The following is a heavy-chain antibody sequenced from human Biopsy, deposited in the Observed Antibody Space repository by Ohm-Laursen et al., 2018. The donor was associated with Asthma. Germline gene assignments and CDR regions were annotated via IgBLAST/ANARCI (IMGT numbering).Heavy chain of an antibody. CDR2: ISGSGGST. CDR1: GFTFSSYA. J-gene: IGHJ4*02. V-gene: IGHV3-23*01. CDR3: AKRGSYFDY. D-gene: IGHD1-26*01. Sequence: SLRLSCTAPGFTFSSYAMSWVRQAPGKGLEWVSAISGSGGSTYYADSVKGRFTISRDKSKNTLYMQMNSLRAEDTAAYYCAKRGSYFDYWGQGTLVTVSS.